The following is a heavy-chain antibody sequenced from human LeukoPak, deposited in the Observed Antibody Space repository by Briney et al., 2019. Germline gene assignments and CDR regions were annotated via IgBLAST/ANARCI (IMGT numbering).Heavy chain of an antibody. V-gene: IGHV1-18*01. J-gene: IGHJ6*02. CDR3: ARDPPHIVVVVAATNYYGMDV. Sequence: ASVKVSCKASGYTFTSYGISWVRQAPGQGLEWMGWISAYNGNTNYAQKLQGRVTMTTDTSTSTAYMELRSLRSDDTAVYYCARDPPHIVVVVAATNYYGMDVWGQGTTVTVSS. CDR1: GYTFTSYG. D-gene: IGHD2-15*01. CDR2: ISAYNGNT.